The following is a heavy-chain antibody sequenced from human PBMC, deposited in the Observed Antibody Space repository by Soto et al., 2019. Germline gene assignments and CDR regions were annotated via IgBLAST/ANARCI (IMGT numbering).Heavy chain of an antibody. CDR2: ISYDGSNK. Sequence: SVGSLRLSCAASGFTFSSYAMHWVRQAPGKGLEWVAVISYDGSNKYYADSVKGRFTISRDNSKNTLYLQMNSLRAEDTAVYYCARDTPYCSGGSCYSVLDYWGQGTLVTVSS. D-gene: IGHD2-15*01. J-gene: IGHJ4*02. CDR3: ARDTPYCSGGSCYSVLDY. CDR1: GFTFSSYA. V-gene: IGHV3-30-3*01.